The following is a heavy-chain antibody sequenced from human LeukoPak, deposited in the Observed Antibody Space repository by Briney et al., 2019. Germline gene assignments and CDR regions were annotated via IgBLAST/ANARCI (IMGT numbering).Heavy chain of an antibody. D-gene: IGHD6-13*01. CDR1: GFTFSSYA. CDR2: ISSNGGST. CDR3: VKVRYSSSWYEGGQYFDY. J-gene: IGHJ4*02. V-gene: IGHV3-64D*06. Sequence: GGSLGLSCSASGFTFSSYAMHWVRQAPGKGLEYVSAISSNGGSTYYANSVKGRFTISRDNSKNTLYLQMSSLRAEDTAVYYCVKVRYSSSWYEGGQYFDYWGQGTLVTVSS.